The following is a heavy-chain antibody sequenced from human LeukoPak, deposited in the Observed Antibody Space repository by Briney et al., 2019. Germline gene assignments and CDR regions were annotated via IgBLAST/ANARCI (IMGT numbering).Heavy chain of an antibody. D-gene: IGHD5-18*01. Sequence: SETLSLTCAVYGGSFSGYYWSWIRQPPGKGLEGIGEINHSGSTNYNPSLKSRVTISVDTSKNQFSLKLSSVTAADTAVYYCARGGYSFGSYYMDVWGKGTTVTVSS. CDR2: INHSGST. CDR1: GGSFSGYY. CDR3: ARGGYSFGSYYMDV. J-gene: IGHJ6*03. V-gene: IGHV4-34*01.